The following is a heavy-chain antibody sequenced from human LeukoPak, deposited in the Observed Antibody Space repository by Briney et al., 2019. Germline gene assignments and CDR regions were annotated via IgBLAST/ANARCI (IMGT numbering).Heavy chain of an antibody. CDR1: GFTFSSYW. Sequence: GGSLRLSCAASGFTFSSYWMHWVRQAPGKGLVWVSRINPDGSWASYADSVKGRFTISRDNAKSTLYLQMNSLRVEDTAVYYCARASSGSHGDYWGQGTLVTVSS. CDR3: ARASSGSHGDY. CDR2: INPDGSWA. V-gene: IGHV3-74*01. J-gene: IGHJ4*02. D-gene: IGHD1-26*01.